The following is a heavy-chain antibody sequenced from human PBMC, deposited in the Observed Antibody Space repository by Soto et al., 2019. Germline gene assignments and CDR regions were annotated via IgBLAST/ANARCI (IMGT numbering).Heavy chain of an antibody. V-gene: IGHV3-15*01. J-gene: IGHJ4*02. CDR1: GFTFSNAW. CDR3: TTVIPWEQLVAGTPIDY. D-gene: IGHD6-6*01. Sequence: EVQLVESGGGLVKPGGSLRLSCVASGFTFSNAWMSWVRQAPGKGLEWVGRIKSKTDGGTTDYAAPVKGRFTISRDDSKNTLYLQMNSLKTEDTAVYYCTTVIPWEQLVAGTPIDYWGQGTLVTVSS. CDR2: IKSKTDGGTT.